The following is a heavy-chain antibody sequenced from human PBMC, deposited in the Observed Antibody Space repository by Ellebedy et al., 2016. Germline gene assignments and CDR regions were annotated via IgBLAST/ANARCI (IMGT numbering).Heavy chain of an antibody. J-gene: IGHJ3*02. CDR1: RNTFTTYW. CDR3: ARRKSDAFHI. CDR2: IFTGDSDT. V-gene: IGHV5-51*01. Sequence: GESLKISCRDSRNTFTTYWLGWVRQRPGKGLEWMGVIFTGDSDTTYSPSFQGQVTMSADKSTSTAYLQWNSLRASDTAMYYCARRKSDAFHIWGQGTMVIVSS.